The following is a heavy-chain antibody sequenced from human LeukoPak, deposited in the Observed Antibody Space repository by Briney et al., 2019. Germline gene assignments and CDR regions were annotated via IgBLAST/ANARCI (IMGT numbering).Heavy chain of an antibody. V-gene: IGHV1-2*02. Sequence: AASVKVSCKASGYTFTGYYMHWVRQAPGQGLEWMGWINPNSGGTNYAQKFQGRVSMTRDTSISTAYMDLSDLRPDDTAVYYCARGRNIEMTTMSGGSDYWGQGTLVTVSS. CDR2: INPNSGGT. CDR1: GYTFTGYY. D-gene: IGHD5-24*01. CDR3: ARGRNIEMTTMSGGSDY. J-gene: IGHJ4*02.